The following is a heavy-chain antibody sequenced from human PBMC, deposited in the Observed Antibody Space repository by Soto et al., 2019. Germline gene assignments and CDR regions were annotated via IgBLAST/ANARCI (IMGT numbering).Heavy chain of an antibody. J-gene: IGHJ4*02. V-gene: IGHV1-18*01. CDR2: ISAYNGNT. Sequence: QVQLVQSGAEVKKPGASVKVSCKASGYTFTSYGISWVRQAPGQGLEWMGWISAYNGNTNYAQKLQGRVTMTTDTTTSTAYMERRSLRTDDTAGYYCARDLTAMPYRGGLPRYWGQGTLVTVSS. CDR3: ARDLTAMPYRGGLPRY. CDR1: GYTFTSYG. D-gene: IGHD5-18*01.